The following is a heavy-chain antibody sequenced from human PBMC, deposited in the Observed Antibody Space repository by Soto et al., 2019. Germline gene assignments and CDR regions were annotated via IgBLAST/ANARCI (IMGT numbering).Heavy chain of an antibody. J-gene: IGHJ4*02. D-gene: IGHD2-21*01. CDR1: GASISNYY. CDR3: ARHYSADPFDY. Sequence: TSETLSLTCTVSGASISNYYWSWIRQPPGKGLEWIGYISYSGSTDCNPSLNSRVTISADTSKNQFSLKLTSVTAADTAVYYCARHYSADPFDYWGQGALVTVSS. V-gene: IGHV4-59*08. CDR2: ISYSGST.